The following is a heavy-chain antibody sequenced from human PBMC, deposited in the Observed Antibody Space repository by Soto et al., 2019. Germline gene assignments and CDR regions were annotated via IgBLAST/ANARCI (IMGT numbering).Heavy chain of an antibody. CDR2: IKSKTDGGTT. D-gene: IGHD3-3*01. J-gene: IGHJ4*02. CDR1: GFTFSNAW. Sequence: EVQLVESGGGLVKPGGSLRLSCAASGFTFSNAWMSWVRQAPGKGLEWVGRIKSKTDGGTTDYAAPVKGRFTISRDDSKNTLYLQMKSLKTEVTAVDYCTTGQYYDFWSGYYRGFDYWGQGTLVTVAS. CDR3: TTGQYYDFWSGYYRGFDY. V-gene: IGHV3-15*01.